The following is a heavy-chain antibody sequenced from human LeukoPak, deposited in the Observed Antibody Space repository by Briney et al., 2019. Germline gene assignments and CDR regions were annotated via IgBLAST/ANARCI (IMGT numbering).Heavy chain of an antibody. CDR2: IYIKST. D-gene: IGHD6-19*01. V-gene: IGHV4-59*01. J-gene: IGHJ4*02. CDR1: GGSISTFS. Sequence: SETLSLTCTVSGGSISTFSWSWIRQFPGKGLEWIGSIYIKSTNYIPHLKSRVAISVDTSKNQFSLRLDSMTTADTAVYYCARDTTVAAGMQYWGQGTLVTVSS. CDR3: ARDTTVAAGMQY.